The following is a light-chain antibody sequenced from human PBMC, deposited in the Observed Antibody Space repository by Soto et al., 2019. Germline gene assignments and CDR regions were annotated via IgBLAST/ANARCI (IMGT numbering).Light chain of an antibody. CDR3: CSYTSRTTYV. CDR2: AVS. CDR1: ASDVGGYNY. Sequence: QSVLTQPASMSGSPGQSITISCTGTASDVGGYNYVSSYQQHPGKAPKLMIHAVSNRPSGISSRFSGSKSGNTASLTISGLQSEDEADYFCCSYTSRTTYVFGTGTKVTVL. V-gene: IGLV2-14*01. J-gene: IGLJ1*01.